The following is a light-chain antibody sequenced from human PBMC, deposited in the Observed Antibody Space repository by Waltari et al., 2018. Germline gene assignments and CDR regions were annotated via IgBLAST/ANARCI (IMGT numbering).Light chain of an antibody. V-gene: IGKV3-20*01. CDR1: QHVSSTY. Sequence: EKVLLTPSGATLFFSAEKATPPSWTTQHVSSTYLAWYQQKPGQAPRLLIYDASNRATGIPDRFSGSGSGTDFTLTISRLEPEDFAVYYCQQCSNSPRAFGQGTRLENK. CDR2: DAS. J-gene: IGKJ2*01. CDR3: QQCSNSPRA.